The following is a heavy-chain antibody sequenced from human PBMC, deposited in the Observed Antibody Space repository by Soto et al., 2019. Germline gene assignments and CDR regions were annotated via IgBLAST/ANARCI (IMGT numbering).Heavy chain of an antibody. V-gene: IGHV3-30*18. CDR1: GFTFSSYG. Sequence: QVQLVESGGGVVQPGRSLRLSCAASGFTFSSYGMHWVRQAPGKGLEWVAVISYDGSLKFYADSVKGQFTISRDNSKNTLYLQMNSLRPEDTAVYYCAKEDFYGSGSYYNYWGQGTLVTVSS. CDR3: AKEDFYGSGSYYNY. CDR2: ISYDGSLK. D-gene: IGHD3-10*01. J-gene: IGHJ4*02.